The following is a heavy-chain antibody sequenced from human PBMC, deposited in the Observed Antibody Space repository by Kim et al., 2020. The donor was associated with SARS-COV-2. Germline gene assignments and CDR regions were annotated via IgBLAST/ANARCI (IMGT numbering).Heavy chain of an antibody. CDR1: YS. CDR3: ARDFTADYFDY. Sequence: YSMHWDRQPPGKGLEWVAVIWYDEDKKYYAESVKGRFIVSRDNSNNTLYLQVNSLKAEDTAVYYCARDFTADYFDYWGQGTLVTVSS. CDR2: IWYDEDKK. D-gene: IGHD2-21*02. V-gene: IGHV3-33*01. J-gene: IGHJ4*02.